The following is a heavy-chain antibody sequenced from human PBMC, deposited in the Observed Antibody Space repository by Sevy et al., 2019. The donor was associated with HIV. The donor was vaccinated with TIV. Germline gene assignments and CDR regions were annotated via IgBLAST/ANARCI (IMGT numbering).Heavy chain of an antibody. V-gene: IGHV3-21*01. CDR3: ARDYGGLNAFDF. CDR1: GFIFSSYS. Sequence: GGSLRLSCAASGFIFSSYSMNWVRQAPGKGLEWVASISRSNTYIYYADSVKGRFTKSKDDAKNSLYLQMNSLRAEDTAVYYCARDYGGLNAFDFWGQGTMVTVSS. J-gene: IGHJ3*01. D-gene: IGHD4-17*01. CDR2: ISRSNTYI.